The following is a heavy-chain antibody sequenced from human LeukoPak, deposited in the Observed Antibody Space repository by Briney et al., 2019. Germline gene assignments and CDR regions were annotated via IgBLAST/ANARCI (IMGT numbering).Heavy chain of an antibody. CDR3: AKVGHYDFWSGYSIFPPHRGY. V-gene: IGHV3-11*01. D-gene: IGHD3-3*01. J-gene: IGHJ4*02. CDR2: ISSSGSTI. Sequence: GGSLRLSCATSGFTFSDYYMSWIRQAPGKGLEWVSYISSSGSTIYYADSVKGRFTISRDNAKNSLYLQMNSLRAEDTAVYYCAKVGHYDFWSGYSIFPPHRGYWGQGTLVTVSS. CDR1: GFTFSDYY.